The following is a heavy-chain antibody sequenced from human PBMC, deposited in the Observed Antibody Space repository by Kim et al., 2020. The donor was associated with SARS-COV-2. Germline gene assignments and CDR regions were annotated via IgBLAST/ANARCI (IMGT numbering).Heavy chain of an antibody. CDR2: IRRKANNYAS. CDR1: GFTFSDSA. Sequence: GGSLRLSCAASGFTFSDSAMNWVRQASGKGLEWVCRIRRKANNYASAYAVSVGGRFFIARDDSKNKAFMHMNRLRDEDTAVYSCTRLIESNSFDHWGQGT. D-gene: IGHD6-13*01. CDR3: TRLIESNSFDH. J-gene: IGHJ5*02. V-gene: IGHV3-73*01.